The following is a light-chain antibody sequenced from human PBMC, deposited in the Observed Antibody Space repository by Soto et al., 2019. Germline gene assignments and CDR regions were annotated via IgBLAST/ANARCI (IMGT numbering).Light chain of an antibody. CDR3: QQLNTYPT. J-gene: IGKJ4*01. Sequence: DLQLTQSPSFLSASVGDRVSITCRASQGIYSYLAWYQQKPGKAPKLLIYAASTLQGGVPSRFSGSGSGTEFTLTISSLQPEDFATYYCQQLNTYPTFGGGTKVEIK. CDR1: QGIYSY. V-gene: IGKV1-9*01. CDR2: AAS.